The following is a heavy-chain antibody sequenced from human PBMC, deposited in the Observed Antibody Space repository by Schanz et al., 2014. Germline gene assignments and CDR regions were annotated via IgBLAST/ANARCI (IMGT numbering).Heavy chain of an antibody. CDR1: GFSFSTYA. V-gene: IGHV3-23*04. Sequence: EVQLVESGGGLAQPGGSLRLSCAASGFSFSTYAMNWVRQAPGKGLEWVSLISGRGESTPYVDSVKGRFTIYRGDAKNSLYLQMNSLRAEDTALYYCAKDRQNRVNRVGYYFGMDVWGQGTTVTVSS. D-gene: IGHD3-16*01. J-gene: IGHJ6*02. CDR3: AKDRQNRVNRVGYYFGMDV. CDR2: ISGRGEST.